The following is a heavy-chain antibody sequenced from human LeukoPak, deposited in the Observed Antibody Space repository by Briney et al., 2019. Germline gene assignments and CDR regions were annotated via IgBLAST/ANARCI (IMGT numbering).Heavy chain of an antibody. CDR3: ARDELTRCNWNHPGGNDFDY. V-gene: IGHV1-2*02. J-gene: IGHJ4*02. Sequence: ASVKVSCKASGYTFTGYYMHWVRQAPGQGLEWMGWINPNSGGTNYAQKFQGRVTMTRDTSISTAYMELSRLRSDDTAVYYCARDELTRCNWNHPGGNDFDYWGQGTLVTVSS. CDR1: GYTFTGYY. D-gene: IGHD1-1*01. CDR2: INPNSGGT.